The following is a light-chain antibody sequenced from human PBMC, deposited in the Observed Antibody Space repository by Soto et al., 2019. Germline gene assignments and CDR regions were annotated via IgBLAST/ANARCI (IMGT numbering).Light chain of an antibody. J-gene: IGLJ2*01. Sequence: QSVLTQPPSVSGATGQRVTISGTGTSSNIGAGYDVHWYQQVPGAAPKLLIYGNNNRPSGVPDRISGSKSGTSASLAITGLQAEDEADYYCQSYDTSLSAPVIFGGGTKLTVL. CDR1: SSNIGAGYD. V-gene: IGLV1-40*01. CDR3: QSYDTSLSAPVI. CDR2: GNN.